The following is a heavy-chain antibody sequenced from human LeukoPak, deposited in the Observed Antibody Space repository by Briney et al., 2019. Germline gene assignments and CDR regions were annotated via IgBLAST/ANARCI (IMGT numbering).Heavy chain of an antibody. Sequence: PGGSLRLSCAASGFTFSSYWMSWVRQAPGKGLEWVANIKQDGSEKYYVDSVKGRFTISRDNAKNSLYLQMNSLRAEDTAVYYCARDYPPRRYFDWLLQYYFDYWGQGTLVTVSS. D-gene: IGHD3-9*01. CDR3: ARDYPPRRYFDWLLQYYFDY. CDR2: IKQDGSEK. CDR1: GFTFSSYW. V-gene: IGHV3-7*01. J-gene: IGHJ4*02.